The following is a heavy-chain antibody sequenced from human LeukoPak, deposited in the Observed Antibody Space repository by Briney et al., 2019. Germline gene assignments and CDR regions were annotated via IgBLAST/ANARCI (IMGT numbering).Heavy chain of an antibody. J-gene: IGHJ6*03. CDR2: ISSSGSTI. Sequence: GGSLRLSCAASGFTFSDYYMSWIRQAPGKGLEWVSYISSSGSTIYYADSVKGRFTISRDNAKNSLYLQMNSLRAEDTAVYYCARERGNGDYDYYYYYMDVWGKGTTVTVSS. CDR1: GFTFSDYY. V-gene: IGHV3-11*01. CDR3: ARERGNGDYDYYYYYMDV. D-gene: IGHD4-17*01.